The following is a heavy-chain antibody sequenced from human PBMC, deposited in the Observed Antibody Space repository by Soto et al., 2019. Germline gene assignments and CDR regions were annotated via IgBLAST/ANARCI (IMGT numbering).Heavy chain of an antibody. D-gene: IGHD3-10*01. CDR2: MYYSGST. CDR3: ARLLWFGPQDYYGMDV. J-gene: IGHJ6*02. V-gene: IGHV4-59*08. Sequence: SETLSLTCTVSGASISSYYWSWIRQPPGKGLEWIGYMYYSGSTNYNPSLKSRVTISVDTSKNQFSLKLSSVTAADTAVYYCARLLWFGPQDYYGMDVWGQGTTVTVSS. CDR1: GASISSYY.